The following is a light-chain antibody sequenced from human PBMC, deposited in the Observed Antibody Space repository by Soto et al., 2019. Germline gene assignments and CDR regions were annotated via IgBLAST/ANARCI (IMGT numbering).Light chain of an antibody. J-gene: IGKJ1*01. CDR1: QSVSSSY. Sequence: ELVLTQSPGTLSLSPGERATLSCSASQSVSSSYLAWYQQKPGQAPRLLIYRSSSMSTGIPDRFSGSGSGTDFPLTSIRLEPEECALYYCQQYASSPGTFGQATKVESK. CDR3: QQYASSPGT. CDR2: RSS. V-gene: IGKV3-20*01.